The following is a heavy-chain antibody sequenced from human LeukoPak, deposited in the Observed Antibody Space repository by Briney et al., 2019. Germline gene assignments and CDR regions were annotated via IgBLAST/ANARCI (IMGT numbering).Heavy chain of an antibody. J-gene: IGHJ4*02. CDR1: GYTFTSYG. V-gene: IGHV1-18*01. CDR2: ISAYNGNT. D-gene: IGHD2-15*01. Sequence: ASVKVSCMASGYTFTSYGISWVRQAPGQGLEWMGWISAYNGNTNYAQKLQGRVTMTTDTSTSTPYMELRSLRSDDTAVYYCARSPRRYCSGGSCWYYFDYWGQGTLVTVSS. CDR3: ARSPRRYCSGGSCWYYFDY.